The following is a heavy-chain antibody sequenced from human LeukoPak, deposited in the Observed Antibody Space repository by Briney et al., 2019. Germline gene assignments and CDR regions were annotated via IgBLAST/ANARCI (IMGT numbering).Heavy chain of an antibody. D-gene: IGHD6-13*01. CDR2: INHSGST. CDR3: ARGRVTIAAAGTWSGGYFDY. J-gene: IGHJ4*02. Sequence: ASETLSLTCAVYGGSFSGYYWSWIRQPPGKGLEWIGEINHSGSTNYNPSLKSRVTISVDTSKNQFSLKLSSVTAADTAVYYCARGRVTIAAAGTWSGGYFDYWGQGTLVTASS. CDR1: GGSFSGYY. V-gene: IGHV4-34*01.